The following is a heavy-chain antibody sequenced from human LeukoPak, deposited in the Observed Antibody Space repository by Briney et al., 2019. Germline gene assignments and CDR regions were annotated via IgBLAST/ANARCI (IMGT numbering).Heavy chain of an antibody. CDR2: MYYTGSS. J-gene: IGHJ4*02. V-gene: IGHV4-59*01. CDR3: ARLYSSSLGRVFDY. CDR1: GASISSYH. Sequence: SETLSLTCTVSGASISSYHWNWIRQSPGKGLEWIGYMYYTGSSNYNPSLQSRVAIAVDTSKNQFSLKLSSVTAADTAVYYCARLYSSSLGRVFDYWGQGTLVTVSS. D-gene: IGHD6-13*01.